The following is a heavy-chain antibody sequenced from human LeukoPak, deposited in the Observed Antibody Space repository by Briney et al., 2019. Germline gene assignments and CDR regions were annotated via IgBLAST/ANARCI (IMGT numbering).Heavy chain of an antibody. V-gene: IGHV3-11*01. CDR3: ASSPLAGGYSYVKAGAFDI. Sequence: GGSLRLSCAASGFTFSDYYMSWIRQAPGKGLEWVSYISSSGSTIYYADSVKGRFTISRDNAKNSLYLQMNSLRAEDTAVYYCASSPLAGGYSYVKAGAFDIWGQGTMVTVSS. CDR1: GFTFSDYY. J-gene: IGHJ3*02. D-gene: IGHD5-18*01. CDR2: ISSSGSTI.